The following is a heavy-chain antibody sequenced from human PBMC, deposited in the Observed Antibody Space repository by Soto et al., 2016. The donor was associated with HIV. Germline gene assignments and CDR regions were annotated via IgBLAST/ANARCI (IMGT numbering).Heavy chain of an antibody. CDR2: IAHTGTTT. Sequence: EVHLLESGGGLVQPGGSLTLSCAASGFSFRSCAMNWFRQAPGKGLEWVSGIAHTGTTTHYADSVKGRFTTSRDNSKNILSLQMNTLRAEDTAIYFCAKDVYDYSANDYWGQGTLVTVSS. CDR1: GFSFRSCA. CDR3: AKDVYDYSANDY. J-gene: IGHJ4*02. V-gene: IGHV3-23*01. D-gene: IGHD3-16*01.